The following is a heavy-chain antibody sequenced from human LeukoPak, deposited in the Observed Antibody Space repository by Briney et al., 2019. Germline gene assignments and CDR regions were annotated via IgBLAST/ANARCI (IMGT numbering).Heavy chain of an antibody. J-gene: IGHJ4*02. V-gene: IGHV3-30*03. D-gene: IGHD4-17*01. CDR2: ISHDGSNK. Sequence: GGSLRLSCAASGFTFSTYRIHWVRQAPGRGLEWVAVISHDGSNKYYAETVKGRSTISRDNSKNTLYLQMNSLRADDTAVYYCARDSYGDYYFDHWGQGTLVTVSS. CDR1: GFTFSTYR. CDR3: ARDSYGDYYFDH.